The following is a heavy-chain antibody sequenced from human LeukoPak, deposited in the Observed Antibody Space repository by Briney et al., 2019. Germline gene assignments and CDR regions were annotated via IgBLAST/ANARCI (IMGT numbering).Heavy chain of an antibody. CDR1: GYTFTSYD. V-gene: IGHV1-8*03. CDR3: ARELSGSYFDY. Sequence: ASVKVSCKASGYTFTSYDINWVRQATGQGLEWMGWMNPNSGNTGYAQKFQGRVTITRNTSISTAYMELSSLRAEDTAVYYCARELSGSYFDYWGQGTLVTVSS. J-gene: IGHJ4*02. D-gene: IGHD3-10*01. CDR2: MNPNSGNT.